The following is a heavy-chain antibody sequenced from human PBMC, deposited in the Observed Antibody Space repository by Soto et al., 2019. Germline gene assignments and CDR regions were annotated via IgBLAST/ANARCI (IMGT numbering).Heavy chain of an antibody. CDR2: IWYDGSNK. D-gene: IGHD6-13*01. CDR3: ARGGFYRQLAHNWFDP. V-gene: IGHV3-33*01. J-gene: IGHJ5*02. Sequence: VAVIWYDGSNKYYADSVKGRFTISRDNSKNTLYLQMNSLRAEDTAVYYCARGGFYRQLAHNWFDPWGQGTLVTVSS.